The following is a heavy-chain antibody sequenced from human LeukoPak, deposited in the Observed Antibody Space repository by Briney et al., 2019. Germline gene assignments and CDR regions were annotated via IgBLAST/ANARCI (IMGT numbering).Heavy chain of an antibody. D-gene: IGHD3-22*01. Sequence: GGSLRLSCAASGFTVSSNYMSWVRQAPGKGLEWVSVIYSGGSTYYADSVKGRFTISRDNSKNTLYLQMNSLRAEDTAVYYCAKERFDYYDSSGPNDYWGQGTLVTVSS. J-gene: IGHJ4*02. CDR1: GFTVSSNY. CDR2: IYSGGST. V-gene: IGHV3-53*01. CDR3: AKERFDYYDSSGPNDY.